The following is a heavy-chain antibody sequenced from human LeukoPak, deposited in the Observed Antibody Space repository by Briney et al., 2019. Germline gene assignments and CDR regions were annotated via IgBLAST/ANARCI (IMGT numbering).Heavy chain of an antibody. V-gene: IGHV3-9*01. CDR1: GFNFHDYA. Sequence: PGGSLRLSCAASGFNFHDYAMHWVRQAPGKGLEWVSGISWNSGSIDYADSVKGRFTISRDNAKNSLYLQMNSLRAEDTAVYYCATYSSSNGREFQYWGQGTLVTVSS. D-gene: IGHD2-2*01. J-gene: IGHJ1*01. CDR2: ISWNSGSI. CDR3: ATYSSSNGREFQY.